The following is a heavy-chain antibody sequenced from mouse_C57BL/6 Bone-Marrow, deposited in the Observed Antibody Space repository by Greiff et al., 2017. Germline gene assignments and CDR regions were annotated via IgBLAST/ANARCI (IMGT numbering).Heavy chain of an antibody. J-gene: IGHJ1*03. D-gene: IGHD1-1*01. CDR3: ASQYYYGKHWYFDV. V-gene: IGHV5-6*01. CDR2: ISSGGSYT. Sequence: EVKLVESGGDLVKPGGSLKLSCAASGFTFSSYGMSWVRQTPDKRLEWVATISSGGSYTYYPDSVKGRFTISRDNAKNTLYLQMSSLKSEDTAMYYWASQYYYGKHWYFDVWGTGTTVTVSS. CDR1: GFTFSSYG.